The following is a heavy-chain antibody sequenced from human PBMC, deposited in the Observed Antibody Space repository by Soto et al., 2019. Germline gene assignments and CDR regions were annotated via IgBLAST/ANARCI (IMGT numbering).Heavy chain of an antibody. CDR3: ARAHSYRHITGTTDY. J-gene: IGHJ4*02. D-gene: IGHD1-7*01. Sequence: GGSLRLSCAASGFTFSSYEMNWVRQAPGKGLEWVSYISSSGSTIYYADSVKGRFTISRDNAKNSLYLQMNSLRAEDTAVYYCARAHSYRHITGTTDYWGQGTLVTVSS. V-gene: IGHV3-48*03. CDR2: ISSSGSTI. CDR1: GFTFSSYE.